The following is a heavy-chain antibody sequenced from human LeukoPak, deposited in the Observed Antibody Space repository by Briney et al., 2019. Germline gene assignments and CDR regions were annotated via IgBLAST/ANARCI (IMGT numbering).Heavy chain of an antibody. CDR3: ARGLVATTEIDY. Sequence: SVKVSCKASGGTFSSYAISWVRQAPGQGLEWMGRIIPIFGTANYAQKFQGRVTITTDESTSTAYMELRSLRSDDTAVYYCARGLVATTEIDYWGQGTLVTVSS. CDR2: IIPIFGTA. V-gene: IGHV1-69*05. J-gene: IGHJ4*02. CDR1: GGTFSSYA. D-gene: IGHD5-12*01.